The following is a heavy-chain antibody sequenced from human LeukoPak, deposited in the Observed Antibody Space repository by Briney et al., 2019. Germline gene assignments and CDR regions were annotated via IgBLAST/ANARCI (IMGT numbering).Heavy chain of an antibody. Sequence: ASVTVSCKASGYTFATYGISWVRQAPGQGLEWMGWISAYNGNTNYAQKLQGRVTMTTDTSTSTAYMELRSLRSDDTAVYYCARGYGRGTAQLFYSYYYMDVWGKGTTVTVSS. CDR3: ARGYGRGTAQLFYSYYYMDV. V-gene: IGHV1-18*01. CDR1: GYTFATYG. CDR2: ISAYNGNT. D-gene: IGHD3-16*01. J-gene: IGHJ6*03.